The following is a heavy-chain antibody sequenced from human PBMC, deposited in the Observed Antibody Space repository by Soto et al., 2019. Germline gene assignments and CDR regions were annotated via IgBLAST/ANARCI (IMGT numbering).Heavy chain of an antibody. V-gene: IGHV3-30-3*01. CDR3: ATWGNIPGVY. CDR1: EFTFSSYA. J-gene: IGHJ4*02. D-gene: IGHD3-16*01. Sequence: QVHLVESGGGVVQPGGSLRLSCAASEFTFSSYAMHWVRQAPGKGLEWVSVISFDGSNMYYAASVKGRFTISRDNSKNPLYLQMSSLRAEDTAMYYCATWGNIPGVYWGQGTLVAVSS. CDR2: ISFDGSNM.